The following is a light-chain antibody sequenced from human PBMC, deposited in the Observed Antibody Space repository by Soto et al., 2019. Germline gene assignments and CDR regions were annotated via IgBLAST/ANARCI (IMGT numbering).Light chain of an antibody. V-gene: IGKV3-20*01. CDR1: QSVNSRF. CDR2: GAS. Sequence: ETVLTQSPGTLSLSPGERATLSCRASQSVNSRFLAWYQQKPGQAPRLLIYGASSRASGIPDRFSGSGSGTDFTLTISSLEPEDVATYYCQKYKSAPYTFGPGTKVDIK. CDR3: QKYKSAPYT. J-gene: IGKJ3*01.